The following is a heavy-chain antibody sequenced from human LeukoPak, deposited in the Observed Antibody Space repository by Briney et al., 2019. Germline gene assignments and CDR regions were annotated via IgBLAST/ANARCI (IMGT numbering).Heavy chain of an antibody. CDR3: AKDPVYYDSSGPGDADY. J-gene: IGHJ4*02. CDR1: GFTFSSYA. D-gene: IGHD3-22*01. CDR2: ISGSGGST. Sequence: GGSPRLSCAASGFTFSSYAMSWVRQAPGKGLEWVSAISGSGGSTYYADSVKGRFTISRDNSKNTLYLQMNSLRAEDTAVYYCAKDPVYYDSSGPGDADYWGQGTLVTVSS. V-gene: IGHV3-23*01.